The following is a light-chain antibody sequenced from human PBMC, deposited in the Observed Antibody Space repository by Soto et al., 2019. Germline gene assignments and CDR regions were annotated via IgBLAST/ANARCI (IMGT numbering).Light chain of an antibody. V-gene: IGKV3-15*01. CDR1: QSVNND. CDR2: GAS. J-gene: IGKJ1*01. CDR3: QQYSNWRT. Sequence: EVLMTQSPVTLSVSPGERATLSCRASQSVNNDLALYQQKPGQAPRLLIYGASTRATGIPARFSGSGSGTQFTLTISSLQSEDFAVYYCQQYSNWRTFGQGTNVEIK.